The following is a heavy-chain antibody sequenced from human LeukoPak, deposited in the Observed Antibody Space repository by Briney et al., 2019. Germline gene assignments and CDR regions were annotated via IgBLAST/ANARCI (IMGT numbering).Heavy chain of an antibody. Sequence: GESLKISCKGSGYSFTSYWIGWVRQTPGKGLEWMGVIYPGDSRTRYNPSFEGQVTISADKSINTAYPQWSSLKASDTAMYYCACREFYSPWPGPWGQGTLVTVS. J-gene: IGHJ5*02. CDR3: ACREFYSPWPGP. V-gene: IGHV5-51*01. D-gene: IGHD5-18*01. CDR2: IYPGDSRT. CDR1: GYSFTSYW.